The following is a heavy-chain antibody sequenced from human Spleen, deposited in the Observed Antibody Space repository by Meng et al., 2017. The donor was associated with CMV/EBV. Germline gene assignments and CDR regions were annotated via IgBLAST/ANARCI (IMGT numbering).Heavy chain of an antibody. CDR1: FSSYA. CDR2: ISGSGGST. V-gene: IGHV3-23*01. J-gene: IGHJ4*02. D-gene: IGHD3-3*01. Sequence: FSSYAMSWVRQAPGKGLEWVSAISGSGGSTYYADSVKGRFTISRDNSKNTLYLQMNSLRAEDTAVYYCARVQTYYDFWSGPPPPSYWGQGTLVTVSS. CDR3: ARVQTYYDFWSGPPPPSY.